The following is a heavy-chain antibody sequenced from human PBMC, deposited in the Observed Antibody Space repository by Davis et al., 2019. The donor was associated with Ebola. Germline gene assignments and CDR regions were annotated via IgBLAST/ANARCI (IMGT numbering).Heavy chain of an antibody. V-gene: IGHV3-23*01. CDR3: AKDSLYDSSAPPVDY. CDR1: GFTFSSYA. Sequence: PGGSLRLSCAASGFTFSSYAMSWVRQAPGQGLEWVSAISGSGGSTYYADSVKGRFTISRDNSKNTLYLQMNSLRAEDTAVYYCAKDSLYDSSAPPVDYWGQGTLVTVSS. J-gene: IGHJ4*02. CDR2: ISGSGGST. D-gene: IGHD3-22*01.